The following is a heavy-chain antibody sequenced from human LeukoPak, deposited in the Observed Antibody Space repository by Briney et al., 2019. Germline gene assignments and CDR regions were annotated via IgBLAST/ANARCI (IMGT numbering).Heavy chain of an antibody. D-gene: IGHD6-13*01. Sequence: PSGTLSLTCAVSGDSISSSYWRSWVRQPPGKGLEWIGEIYHSGSTNYNPSLKSRLTISVDKSKNQFSLNLISVTAADTAVYYCARGVTLAAALDYWGQGTLVTVSS. V-gene: IGHV4-4*02. CDR1: GDSISSSYW. CDR3: ARGVTLAAALDY. J-gene: IGHJ4*02. CDR2: IYHSGST.